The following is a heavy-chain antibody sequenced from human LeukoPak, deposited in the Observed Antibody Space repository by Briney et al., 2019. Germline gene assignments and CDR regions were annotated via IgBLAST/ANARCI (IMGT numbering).Heavy chain of an antibody. CDR3: ARNPAEGGYYYDSSGGAFDI. D-gene: IGHD3-22*01. CDR2: IYHSGST. CDR1: GFTFSSYE. Sequence: LRLSCAASGFTFSSYEMNWVRQAPGKGLEWIGSIYHSGSTYYNPSLKSRVTISVDTSKNQFSLKLSSVTAADTAVYYCARNPAEGGYYYDSSGGAFDIWGQGTMVTVSS. J-gene: IGHJ3*02. V-gene: IGHV4-38-2*01.